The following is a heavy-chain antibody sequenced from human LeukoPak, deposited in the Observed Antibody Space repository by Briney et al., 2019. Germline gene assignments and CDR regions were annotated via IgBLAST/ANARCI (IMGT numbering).Heavy chain of an antibody. D-gene: IGHD6-13*01. V-gene: IGHV3-33*01. J-gene: IGHJ4*02. CDR1: GFTFSNYG. CDR3: ARDPIAAVRFDY. CDR2: IWYDGSNK. Sequence: GSLRLSCAASGFTFSNYGMHWVRQAPGKGLEWVAVIWYDGSNKYYADSVKGRFTISRDNSKNTLYLQINSLRAEDTAVYYCARDPIAAVRFDYWGQGTLVTVSS.